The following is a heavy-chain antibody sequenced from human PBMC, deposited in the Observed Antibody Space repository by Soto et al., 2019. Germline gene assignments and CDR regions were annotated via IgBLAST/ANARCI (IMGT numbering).Heavy chain of an antibody. V-gene: IGHV4-39*01. J-gene: IGHJ4*02. CDR2: IYYSGTA. CDR3: ARLSRRASVPGDY. CDR1: GDNISSSSYY. Sequence: SETLSLTCTVSGDNISSSSYYWGWFRQPPGKGLEWIGNIYYSGTAYYTPSLKSRVAISVDTSKNQFSLKLSSVTAADTAVFYCARLSRRASVPGDYWGQGTLVTVSS. D-gene: IGHD6-19*01.